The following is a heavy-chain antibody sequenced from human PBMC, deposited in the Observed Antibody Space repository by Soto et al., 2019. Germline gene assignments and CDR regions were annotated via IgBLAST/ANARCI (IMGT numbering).Heavy chain of an antibody. V-gene: IGHV3-23*01. J-gene: IGHJ4*01. CDR1: GFTFSTYA. CDR3: ANDPTDERLVITPLEP. D-gene: IGHD3-9*01. Sequence: EEQLLQSGGGSVQPGGSLRLSCVGSGFTFSTYAMSWVRQAPGKGLEWVSSISGSGTTTYDAEFVKGRFTVSRDNSKNTLYLQMNNLRAEDTALYYCANDPTDERLVITPLEPWGQGTLVTVSS. CDR2: ISGSGTTT.